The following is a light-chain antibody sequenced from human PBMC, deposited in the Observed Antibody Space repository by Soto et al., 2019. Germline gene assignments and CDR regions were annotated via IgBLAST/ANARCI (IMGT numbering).Light chain of an antibody. Sequence: EIVMTQSPATLSVSPGERATLSCRASQSVSSNLAWYQQKPGQPPSLLIYVASTRATGIPARFSVSGSGTEFNLTISSLKSEDFAFYYCQQYNNWTPPLTFGGGTKVEIK. V-gene: IGKV3-15*01. J-gene: IGKJ4*01. CDR1: QSVSSN. CDR2: VAS. CDR3: QQYNNWTPPLT.